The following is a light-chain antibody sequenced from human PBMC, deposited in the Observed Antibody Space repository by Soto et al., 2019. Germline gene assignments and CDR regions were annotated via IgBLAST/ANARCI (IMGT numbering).Light chain of an antibody. V-gene: IGKV3-15*01. J-gene: IGKJ1*01. Sequence: EILVTQSPATLSLSPGERATLSCRASQNVGSDLAWYQQIAGQAPRLLIYGAVLRATGIPARFSGSGSGTDFTLTISSLQSEDCALYYCQQYITWTFGPGTKVEIK. CDR1: QNVGSD. CDR2: GAV. CDR3: QQYITWT.